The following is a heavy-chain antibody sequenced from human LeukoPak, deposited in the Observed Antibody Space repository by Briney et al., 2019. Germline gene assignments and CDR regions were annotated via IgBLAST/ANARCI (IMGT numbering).Heavy chain of an antibody. V-gene: IGHV3-21*01. D-gene: IGHD3-10*01. Sequence: PGGSLRLSCAASGFTFSSYSMTWVRQAPGKGLEWVSSISSSSSYIYYADSVKGRFTISRDNAKNSLYLQMNSLRAEDTAVYYCARDLVVPAVDYYGSGSPYGMDVWGQGTTVTVSS. CDR2: ISSSSSYI. CDR3: ARDLVVPAVDYYGSGSPYGMDV. J-gene: IGHJ6*02. CDR1: GFTFSSYS.